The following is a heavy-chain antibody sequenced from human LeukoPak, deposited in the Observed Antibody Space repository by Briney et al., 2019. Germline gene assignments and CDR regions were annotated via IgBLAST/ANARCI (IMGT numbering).Heavy chain of an antibody. CDR2: IYHSGST. D-gene: IGHD2-2*01. CDR3: ATYCSTSYHPAYFVY. V-gene: IGHV4-4*02. CDR1: GGSISSSNR. Sequence: TSETLALTCAVSGGSISSSNRWSWVRQPPGKGLEWIAEIYHSGSTNYNPSLKSRVTISVDKSKNQFSLRLISVTAADTAVYYCATYCSTSYHPAYFVYWAQGTLVTVSS. J-gene: IGHJ4*02.